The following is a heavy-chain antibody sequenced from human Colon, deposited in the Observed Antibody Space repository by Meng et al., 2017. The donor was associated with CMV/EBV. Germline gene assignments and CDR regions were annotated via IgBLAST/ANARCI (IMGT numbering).Heavy chain of an antibody. V-gene: IGHV3-66*02. CDR2: VNSGGTT. Sequence: GESLKISCAVSGLSVSIHYMSWLRQAPGKGLEFVSVVNSGGTTYYGDSVKGRFTISRDNSKNTLFLQMTSLKVEDTAVYYCAKDLGAQGVGATPNYWGQGTLVTVSS. J-gene: IGHJ4*02. CDR3: AKDLGAQGVGATPNY. CDR1: GLSVSIHY. D-gene: IGHD1-26*01.